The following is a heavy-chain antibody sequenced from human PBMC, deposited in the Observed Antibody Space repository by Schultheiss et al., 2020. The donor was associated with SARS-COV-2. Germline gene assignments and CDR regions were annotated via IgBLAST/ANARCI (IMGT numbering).Heavy chain of an antibody. CDR3: ARFRNDFWSGYYHYFDY. Sequence: SVKVSCKASGGTFSSYAISWVRQAPGQGLEWMGGIIPIFGTANYAQKFQGRVTITADESTSTAYMELSSLRSEDTAVYYCARFRNDFWSGYYHYFDYWGQGTLVTVSS. CDR2: IIPIFGTA. J-gene: IGHJ4*02. V-gene: IGHV1-69*13. CDR1: GGTFSSYA. D-gene: IGHD3-3*01.